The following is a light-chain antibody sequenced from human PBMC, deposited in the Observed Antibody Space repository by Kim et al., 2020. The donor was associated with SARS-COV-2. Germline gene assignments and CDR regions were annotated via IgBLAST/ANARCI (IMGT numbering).Light chain of an antibody. V-gene: IGLV3-1*01. Sequence: TGQTASLTCSGDNLGDKYICWIQQKSAQSPLLVIYQNYKRPSGIPERFSGSNSGNTATLTISGTQAMDEADYYCQAWDFNRVFGRGTQLTVL. J-gene: IGLJ3*02. CDR3: QAWDFNRV. CDR2: QNY. CDR1: NLGDKY.